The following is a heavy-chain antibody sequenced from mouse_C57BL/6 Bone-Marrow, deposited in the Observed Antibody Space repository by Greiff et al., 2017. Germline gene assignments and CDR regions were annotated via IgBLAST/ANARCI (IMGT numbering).Heavy chain of an antibody. CDR1: GFTFSDYG. CDR3: AITTVVATDAMDY. D-gene: IGHD1-1*01. V-gene: IGHV5-17*01. CDR2: ISSGSSTI. Sequence: EVMLVESGGGLVKPGGSLKLSCAASGFTFSDYGMHWVRQAPEQGLEWVAYISSGSSTIYYADTVKGRFTISIDNAKTTLYLQMTSLRSEDTAMYYCAITTVVATDAMDYWGRGTSVTVSS. J-gene: IGHJ4*01.